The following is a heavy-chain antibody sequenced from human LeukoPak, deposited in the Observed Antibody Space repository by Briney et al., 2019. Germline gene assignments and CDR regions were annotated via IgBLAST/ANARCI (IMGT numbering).Heavy chain of an antibody. CDR2: ISGSGGST. J-gene: IGHJ4*02. CDR3: AKVKTAAARTDFDY. D-gene: IGHD6-13*01. V-gene: IGHV3-23*01. Sequence: PGGSLRLSCAASGFTFSDYYMSWIRQAPGKGLEWVSAISGSGGSTYYADSVKGRFTISRDNSKNTLYLQMNSLRAEDTAVYYCAKVKTAAARTDFDYWGQGTLVTVSS. CDR1: GFTFSDYY.